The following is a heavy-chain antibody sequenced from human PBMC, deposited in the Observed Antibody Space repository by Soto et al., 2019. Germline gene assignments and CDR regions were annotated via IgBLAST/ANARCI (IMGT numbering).Heavy chain of an antibody. CDR1: GFTVSSNY. CDR2: IYSGGST. D-gene: IGHD1-26*01. V-gene: IGHV3-53*02. J-gene: IGHJ4*02. Sequence: EVQLVETGGGLIQPGGSLRLSCAASGFTVSSNYMSWVRQAPGKGLEWVSVIYSGGSTYYADSVKGRFTISRDNSKNTLYLQMNSLRAEDTAVYYCARVGGVRRPTYYFDYWGQGTLVTVSS. CDR3: ARVGGVRRPTYYFDY.